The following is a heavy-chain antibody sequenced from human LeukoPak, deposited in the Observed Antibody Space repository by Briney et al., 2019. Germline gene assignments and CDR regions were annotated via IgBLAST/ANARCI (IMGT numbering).Heavy chain of an antibody. J-gene: IGHJ4*02. CDR2: ISGSGGST. Sequence: RPGGSLRLSCAASGFTFSSYAMSWVRQAPGKGLEWVSAISGSGGSTYYAGSVKGRFTISRDNSKNTLYLQMNSLRAEDTAVYYCAKDRSVATVTLFDYWGQGTLVTVSS. CDR1: GFTFSSYA. CDR3: AKDRSVATVTLFDY. D-gene: IGHD4-11*01. V-gene: IGHV3-23*01.